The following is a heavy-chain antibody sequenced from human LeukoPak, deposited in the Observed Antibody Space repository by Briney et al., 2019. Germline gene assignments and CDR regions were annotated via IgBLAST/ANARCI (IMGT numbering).Heavy chain of an antibody. Sequence: GGSPRLSCAASGFTFSSYEMNWVRQAPGKGLEWVSYISSSGSTIYYADSVKGRFTISRDNSKNTLYLQMNSLRAEDTAVYYCASEIIFGSFDYWGQGTLVTVSS. D-gene: IGHD3-3*01. V-gene: IGHV3-48*03. J-gene: IGHJ4*02. CDR1: GFTFSSYE. CDR3: ASEIIFGSFDY. CDR2: ISSSGSTI.